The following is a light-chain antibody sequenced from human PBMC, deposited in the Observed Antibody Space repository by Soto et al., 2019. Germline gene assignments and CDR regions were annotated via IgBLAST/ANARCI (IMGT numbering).Light chain of an antibody. Sequence: QSALTQPASVSGSPGQSITISCASSDVGNFEHISWYQQHPGKGSKLIIYEDTRRPSGISGRFSGSKSGNTASLTISGLQAEDEADYYCSSYTWSPTLYAFAPGTKLTVL. J-gene: IGLJ1*01. CDR2: EDT. V-gene: IGLV2-23*01. CDR1: SSDVGNFEH. CDR3: SSYTWSPTLYA.